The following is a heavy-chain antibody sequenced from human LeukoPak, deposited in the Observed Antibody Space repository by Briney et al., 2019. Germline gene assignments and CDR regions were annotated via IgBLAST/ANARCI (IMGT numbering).Heavy chain of an antibody. V-gene: IGHV3-7*04. CDR3: AGGGIAVAANY. Sequence: GGSLRLSCAASGFIFSDYWMSWVRQAPGKGLEWVANIRDDGDDAYYGDSVKGRFTISRDNAKNSVNLQMNSLRADDTALYYCAGGGIAVAANYWGQGTLVTVSS. CDR2: IRDDGDDA. J-gene: IGHJ4*02. CDR1: GFIFSDYW. D-gene: IGHD6-19*01.